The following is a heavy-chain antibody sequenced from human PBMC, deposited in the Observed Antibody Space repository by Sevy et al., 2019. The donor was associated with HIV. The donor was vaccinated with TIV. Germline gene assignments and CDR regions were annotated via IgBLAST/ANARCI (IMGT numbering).Heavy chain of an antibody. CDR2: IKQDGSVT. J-gene: IGHJ4*02. V-gene: IGHV3-7*01. D-gene: IGHD6-13*01. CDR1: GFSLNTNW. CDR3: VRAVAADGSF. Sequence: GGSLRLSCAASGFSLNTNWMSWVLQAPGKGLEWVANIKQDGSVTYYVDSVKGRFTISRDNARNFLYLQMNSLRAEDTARYYYVRAVAADGSFWGQGTLVTVSS.